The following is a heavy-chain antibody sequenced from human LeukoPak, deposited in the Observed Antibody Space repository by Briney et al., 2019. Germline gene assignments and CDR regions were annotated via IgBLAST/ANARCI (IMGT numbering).Heavy chain of an antibody. CDR2: IYHSGST. Sequence: SEALSLTCTVSGYSISSGYYWGWIWQPPGKGLEWIGSIYHSGSTYYNPSLKSRVTISVDTSKNQFSLKLSSVTAADTAVYYCARGLPVFSVDTAMAYFDYWGQGTLVTVSS. CDR3: ARGLPVFSVDTAMAYFDY. CDR1: GYSISSGYY. V-gene: IGHV4-38-2*02. D-gene: IGHD5-18*01. J-gene: IGHJ4*02.